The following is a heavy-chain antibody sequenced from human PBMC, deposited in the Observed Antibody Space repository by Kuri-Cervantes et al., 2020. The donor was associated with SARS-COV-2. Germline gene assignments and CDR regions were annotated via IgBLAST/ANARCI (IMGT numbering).Heavy chain of an antibody. CDR2: INHSGST. CDR1: GGSFSGYY. V-gene: IGHV4-34*01. CDR3: ARAAEYYFDY. Sequence: GSLRLSCAVYGGSFSGYYWSWIRQPPGKGLEWIGEINHSGSTNYNPSLKSRVTISVDTSKNQFSLKLSSVTAADTAVYYCARAAEYYFDYWGQGTLVPSPQ. J-gene: IGHJ4*02.